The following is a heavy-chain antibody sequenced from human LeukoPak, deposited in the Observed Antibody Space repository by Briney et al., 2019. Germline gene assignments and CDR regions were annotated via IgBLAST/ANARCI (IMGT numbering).Heavy chain of an antibody. V-gene: IGHV4-34*01. CDR2: INHSGST. D-gene: IGHD6-19*01. Sequence: KPSETLSLTCTVYGGSFSGYYWSWIRQPPGKGLEWIGEINHSGSTNYNPSLKSRVTISVDTSKNQFSLKLSSVTAADTAVYYCARAPRSGWYPVLGKDRVYYFDYWGQGTLVTVSS. J-gene: IGHJ4*02. CDR1: GGSFSGYY. CDR3: ARAPRSGWYPVLGKDRVYYFDY.